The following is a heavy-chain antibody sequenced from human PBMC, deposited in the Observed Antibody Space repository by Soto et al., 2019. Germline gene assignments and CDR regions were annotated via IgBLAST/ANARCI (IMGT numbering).Heavy chain of an antibody. Sequence: PSETLSLTCAVSGGSISSGGYSWSWIRQPPGKGLEWIGYIYHSGSTYYNPSLKSRVTISVDRSKNQFSLKLSSVTAADTAVYYCARDRTITGMGLGPWGQGTLVTVSS. J-gene: IGHJ5*02. CDR1: GGSISSGGYS. D-gene: IGHD1-20*01. CDR2: IYHSGST. V-gene: IGHV4-30-2*01. CDR3: ARDRTITGMGLGP.